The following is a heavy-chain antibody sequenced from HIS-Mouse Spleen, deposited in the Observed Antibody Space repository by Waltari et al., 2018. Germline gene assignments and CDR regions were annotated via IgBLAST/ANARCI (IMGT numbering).Heavy chain of an antibody. D-gene: IGHD2-2*02. V-gene: IGHV4-39*07. CDR3: ARERQGTSGVVVPAAIADY. Sequence: QLQLQESGPGLVKPSETLSLTCTVSGGSISSSRYSWGLIRQPPGQGLEWIGSIYYSGSTYYNPSLKSRVTISVDTSKNQFSLKLSSVTAADTAVYYCARERQGTSGVVVPAAIADYWGQGTLVTVSS. CDR1: GGSISSSRYS. CDR2: IYYSGST. J-gene: IGHJ4*02.